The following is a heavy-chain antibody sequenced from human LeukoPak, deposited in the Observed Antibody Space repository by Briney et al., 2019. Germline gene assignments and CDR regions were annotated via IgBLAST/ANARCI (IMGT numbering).Heavy chain of an antibody. D-gene: IGHD6-13*01. J-gene: IGHJ4*02. CDR1: GGSISSYY. CDR2: IYYSGTT. CDR3: ARGVYIAAAQYGY. Sequence: PSETLSLTCTVSGGSISSYYWSWLRQPPGKGLEWIGYIYYSGTTNYNPSLKSRVTISIDTSKNQFSLKLSSVTAADTAVYYCARGVYIAAAQYGYWGQGTLVTVSS. V-gene: IGHV4-59*01.